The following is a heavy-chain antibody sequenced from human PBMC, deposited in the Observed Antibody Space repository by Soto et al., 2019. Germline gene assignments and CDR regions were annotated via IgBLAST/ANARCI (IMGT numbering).Heavy chain of an antibody. Sequence: QVKLVDSGGGVVPPGRSLRLSCAASGFTFNNYGMHWVRQAPGKGLEWVAVVSKDGNEKYYADSVKGRFSISRDNSKNTMYLQMNSLRVEDTAVYFCHGGSTSYWGQGTMVTVSS. J-gene: IGHJ4*02. D-gene: IGHD1-26*01. CDR2: VSKDGNEK. CDR1: GFTFNNYG. V-gene: IGHV3-30*03. CDR3: HGGSTSY.